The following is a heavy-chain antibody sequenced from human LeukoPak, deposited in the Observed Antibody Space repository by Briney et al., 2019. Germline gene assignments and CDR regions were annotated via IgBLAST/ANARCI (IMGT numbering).Heavy chain of an antibody. Sequence: SQTLSLTCTVSGGSISSGSYYWSWIRQPAGKGLERIGRIYTSGSTNYNPSLKSRVTMSVDTSKNQFSLKQNSVTAADTAVYYCARSLSSGWFPFDYWGQGTLVAVSS. D-gene: IGHD6-19*01. V-gene: IGHV4-61*02. CDR1: GGSISSGSYY. CDR2: IYTSGST. CDR3: ARSLSSGWFPFDY. J-gene: IGHJ4*02.